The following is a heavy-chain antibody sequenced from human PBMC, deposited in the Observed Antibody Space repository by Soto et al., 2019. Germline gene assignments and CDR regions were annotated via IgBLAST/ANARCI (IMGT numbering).Heavy chain of an antibody. CDR3: ARDSLSRNQVSGRWGIFDY. Sequence: QVQLVESGGGVVQPGRSLRLSCAASGFTLSSYGMHWVRQAPGKGLEWVAVIWYDGSNKYYADSVKGRFTISRDNSKNTLYLQMNSLRAEDTAVYYCARDSLSRNQVSGRWGIFDYWGQGTLVTVSS. D-gene: IGHD3-16*01. J-gene: IGHJ4*02. CDR1: GFTLSSYG. V-gene: IGHV3-33*01. CDR2: IWYDGSNK.